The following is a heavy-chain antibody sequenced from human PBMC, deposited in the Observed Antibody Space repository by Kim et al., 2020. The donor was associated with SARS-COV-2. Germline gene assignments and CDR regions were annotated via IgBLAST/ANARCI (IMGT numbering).Heavy chain of an antibody. D-gene: IGHD6-19*01. CDR1: GFTFSSYG. V-gene: IGHV3-33*05. Sequence: GGSLRLSCAASGFTFSSYGMHWVRQAPGKGLEWVAVISYDGSNKYYADSVKGRFTISRDNSKNTLYLQMNSLRAEDTAVYYCATLDMDSSGWLTVRDYWGQGTLVTVSS. CDR3: ATLDMDSSGWLTVRDY. J-gene: IGHJ4*02. CDR2: ISYDGSNK.